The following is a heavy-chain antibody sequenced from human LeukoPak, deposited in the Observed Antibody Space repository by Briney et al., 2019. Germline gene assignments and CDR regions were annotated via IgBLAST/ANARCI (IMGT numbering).Heavy chain of an antibody. CDR1: GYTFTGYY. V-gene: IGHV1-2*02. Sequence: ASVKVSCKASGYTFTGYYMHWVRQASGQGLEWMGWINPNSGGTNYARKFQGRVTMTRDTSISTAYMELSRLRSDDTAVYYCARDLTGYCSGGSCETDVSWFDPWGQGTLVTVSS. CDR2: INPNSGGT. CDR3: ARDLTGYCSGGSCETDVSWFDP. D-gene: IGHD2-15*01. J-gene: IGHJ5*02.